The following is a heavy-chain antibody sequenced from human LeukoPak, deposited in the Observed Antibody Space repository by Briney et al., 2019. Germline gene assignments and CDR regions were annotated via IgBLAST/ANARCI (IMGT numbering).Heavy chain of an antibody. CDR3: ATLPLPGLRLSDWKDEVDY. CDR2: IKQDGSEK. V-gene: IGHV3-7*01. J-gene: IGHJ4*02. D-gene: IGHD5-12*01. CDR1: GFTFSSYW. Sequence: GGSLGLSCAASGFTFSSYWMSWVRQAPGKGLEWVANIKQDGSEKYYVDSVKGRFTISRDNAKNSLYLQMNSLRAEDTAVYYCATLPLPGLRLSDWKDEVDYWGQGTLVTVSS.